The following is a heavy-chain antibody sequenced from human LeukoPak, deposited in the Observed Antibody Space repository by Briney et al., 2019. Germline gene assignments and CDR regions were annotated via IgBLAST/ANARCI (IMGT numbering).Heavy chain of an antibody. J-gene: IGHJ6*03. CDR1: GGTFSSYA. Sequence: ASVKVSCKASGGTFSSYAISWVRQAPGQGLEWMGGIIPIFGTANYAQKFQGRVTITTDGSTSTAYMELSSLRSEDTAVYYCARDRRYYYDSSGPLGYYYYYYMDVWGKGTTVTVSS. CDR3: ARDRRYYYDSSGPLGYYYYYYMDV. D-gene: IGHD3-22*01. CDR2: IIPIFGTA. V-gene: IGHV1-69*05.